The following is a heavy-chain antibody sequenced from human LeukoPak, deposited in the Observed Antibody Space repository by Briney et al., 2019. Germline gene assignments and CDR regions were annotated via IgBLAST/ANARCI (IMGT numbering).Heavy chain of an antibody. V-gene: IGHV1-69*05. Sequence: PSVNVFCKASGGTFSSYAISWVRQAPGQGLEWMGGIIYIFCNANYAQKFQGRVTITTDESTSTAYMELSSLRSEDTAVYYCARDTTAYYDSSGYYYADAFDIWGQGTMVTVPS. CDR1: GGTFSSYA. CDR2: IIYIFCNA. CDR3: ARDTTAYYDSSGYYYADAFDI. J-gene: IGHJ3*02. D-gene: IGHD3-22*01.